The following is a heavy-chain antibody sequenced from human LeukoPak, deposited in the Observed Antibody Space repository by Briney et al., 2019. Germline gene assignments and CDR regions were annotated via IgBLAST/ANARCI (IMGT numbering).Heavy chain of an antibody. CDR1: EFTVSSNY. V-gene: IGHV3-66*01. CDR2: IYSDGSA. Sequence: GGSLRLSCAASEFTVSSNYMSWVRQAPGKGLEWVSVIYSDGSAYYADSVKGRFTISRDNSKNTLYLQMNSLRAEDTAVYYCARANCGGDCFPYYFDYWGQGTLVTVSS. CDR3: ARANCGGDCFPYYFDY. D-gene: IGHD2-21*02. J-gene: IGHJ4*02.